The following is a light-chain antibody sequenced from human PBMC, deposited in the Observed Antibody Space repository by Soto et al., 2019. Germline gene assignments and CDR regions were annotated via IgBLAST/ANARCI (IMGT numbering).Light chain of an antibody. J-gene: IGKJ1*01. CDR2: GAS. CDR1: QSVSTNF. V-gene: IGKV3-20*01. CDR3: QQYGRTSWT. Sequence: IVVTQSPGTLPLSPGEGATLSCRASQSVSTNFFAWYQQKPGQAPRLLIYGASTRATGIPDRFSGSGSGTDFTLTISRLEPEDFAVYYCQQYGRTSWTFGQGTKV.